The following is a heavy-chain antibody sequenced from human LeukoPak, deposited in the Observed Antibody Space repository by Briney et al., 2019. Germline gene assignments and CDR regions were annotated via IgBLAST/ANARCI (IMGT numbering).Heavy chain of an antibody. Sequence: SETLSLTCAVYGGSFSGYYWSWIRQPPGKGLEWIGEINHSGSTNYNPSLKSRVTISVDTSKNQFSLKLSPVTAADTAVYYCARATSWGSGRPLVRGYYFDYWGQGTLVTVSS. J-gene: IGHJ4*02. CDR1: GGSFSGYY. CDR3: ARATSWGSGRPLVRGYYFDY. CDR2: INHSGST. D-gene: IGHD3-10*01. V-gene: IGHV4-34*01.